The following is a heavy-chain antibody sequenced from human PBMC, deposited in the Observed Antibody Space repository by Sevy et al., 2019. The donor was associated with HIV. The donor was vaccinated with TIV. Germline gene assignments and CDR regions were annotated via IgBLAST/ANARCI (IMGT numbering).Heavy chain of an antibody. CDR3: AESIAAAGTYYYYMDV. D-gene: IGHD6-13*01. CDR1: GFTVSSNY. J-gene: IGHJ6*03. Sequence: GGSLRLSCAASGFTVSSNYMSWVRQAPGKGLEWVSVIYSGGSTYYADSVKGRFTISRDNSKNTLYLQMNSLRAEDTAVYYCAESIAAAGTYYYYMDVWGKRTTVTVSS. CDR2: IYSGGST. V-gene: IGHV3-66*02.